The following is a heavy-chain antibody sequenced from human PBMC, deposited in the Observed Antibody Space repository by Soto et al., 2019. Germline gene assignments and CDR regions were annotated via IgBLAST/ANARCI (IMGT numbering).Heavy chain of an antibody. CDR3: AREAISSDYFDY. CDR2: IYSGGRT. V-gene: IGHV3-53*02. Sequence: EVQLVETGGGLIQPGGSLRLSCAASGFTVSSNYMSWVRQAPGQGLEWVSFIYSGGRTYYADSVKGRFTISRGNSKNTLYLQMNSLRAEDTAVYYCAREAISSDYFDYWGQGTLVIVSS. D-gene: IGHD3-22*01. J-gene: IGHJ4*02. CDR1: GFTVSSNY.